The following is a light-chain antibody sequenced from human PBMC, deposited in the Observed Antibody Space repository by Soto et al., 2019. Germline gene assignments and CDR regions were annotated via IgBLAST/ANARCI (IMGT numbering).Light chain of an antibody. Sequence: DIQMTQSPSTLSGSVGDRVTLTCRASQTISSWLAWYQQKPGKAPKLVIHDASSLESGVPSRFSGSGSGTEFTLTISSLQPDDVATYYCQQYNSYRWTFGQGTQVDNK. CDR1: QTISSW. V-gene: IGKV1-5*01. CDR3: QQYNSYRWT. CDR2: DAS. J-gene: IGKJ1*01.